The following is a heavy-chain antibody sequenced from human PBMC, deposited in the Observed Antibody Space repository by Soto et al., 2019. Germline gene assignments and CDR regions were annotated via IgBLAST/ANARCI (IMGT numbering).Heavy chain of an antibody. D-gene: IGHD3-16*01. J-gene: IGHJ6*02. CDR1: GGSISSGGYS. Sequence: SETLSLTCAVSGGSISSGGYSWSWIRQPPGKGLEWIGYIYHSGSTYYNPSLKSRVTISVDRSKNQFSLKLSSVTAADTAVYYCARGVGGGSSGLYYGMDVWGQGTTVTVSS. CDR2: IYHSGST. V-gene: IGHV4-30-2*01. CDR3: ARGVGGGSSGLYYGMDV.